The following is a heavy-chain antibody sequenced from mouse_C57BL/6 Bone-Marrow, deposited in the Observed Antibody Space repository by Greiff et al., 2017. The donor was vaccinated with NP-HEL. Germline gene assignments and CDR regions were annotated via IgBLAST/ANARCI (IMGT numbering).Heavy chain of an antibody. CDR1: GFNIKDYY. CDR3: ARSVYYYGSSHWYFDV. J-gene: IGHJ1*03. D-gene: IGHD1-1*01. Sequence: VQLQQSGAELVKPGALVKLSCTASGFNIKDYYMHWVKQRTEQGLEWIGRIDPEDGETKYAPKFPGKATITADTSSNTAYLQLSSLTSEDTAVYYCARSVYYYGSSHWYFDVWGTGTTVTVSS. CDR2: IDPEDGET. V-gene: IGHV14-2*01.